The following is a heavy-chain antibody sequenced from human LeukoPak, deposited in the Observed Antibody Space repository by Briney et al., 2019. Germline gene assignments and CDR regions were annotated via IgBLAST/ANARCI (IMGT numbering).Heavy chain of an antibody. CDR1: GGSISSYY. V-gene: IGHV4-4*07. J-gene: IGHJ4*02. D-gene: IGHD3-22*01. CDR2: IYTSGST. CDR3: ARSGYYYDSSGYVY. Sequence: SETLSLTCTVSGGSISSYYWSWIRQPAGKGLEWIGRIYTSGSTNYNPSLESRVTMSVDTSKNQFSLKLSSVTAADTAVYCCARSGYYYDSSGYVYWGQGTLVTVSS.